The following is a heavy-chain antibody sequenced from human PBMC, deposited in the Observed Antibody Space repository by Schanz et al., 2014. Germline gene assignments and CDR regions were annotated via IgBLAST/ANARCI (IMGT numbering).Heavy chain of an antibody. V-gene: IGHV3-33*06. CDR3: AKDSTHIDIVLVPAAIDY. CDR2: IWNNGVTK. J-gene: IGHJ4*02. CDR1: GFSLNTYG. Sequence: QAQLMESGGGVVQPGTSLILSCSVSGFSLNTYGIHWFRQPAGKGLEWVADIWNNGVTKYYADSVMGRFTISRDNSKNTLYLHMNTLRTEDTAVYYCAKDSTHIDIVLVPAAIDYWGQGTLVTVSS. D-gene: IGHD2-2*01.